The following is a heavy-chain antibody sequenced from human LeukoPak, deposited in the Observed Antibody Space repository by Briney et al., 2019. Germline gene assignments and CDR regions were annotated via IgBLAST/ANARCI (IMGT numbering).Heavy chain of an antibody. D-gene: IGHD1-26*01. Sequence: SETLSLTCAVSDDSIISSDYYWGWIRQPPGKGLEWIGSRYYSGFIYYNPSVKSRVTISVNTSKNQFSLELTSVTAADTAVYYCARLKVGTTHPDYWGQGTLVTVSS. V-gene: IGHV4-39*01. J-gene: IGHJ4*02. CDR1: DDSIISSDYY. CDR3: ARLKVGTTHPDY. CDR2: RYYSGFI.